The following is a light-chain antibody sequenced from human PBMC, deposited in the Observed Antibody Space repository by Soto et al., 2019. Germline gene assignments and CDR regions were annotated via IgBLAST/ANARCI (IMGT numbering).Light chain of an antibody. V-gene: IGKV3-15*01. CDR2: GAS. CDR1: QTISTN. J-gene: IGKJ1*01. Sequence: EVVMTQSPATLSVSPGERATLSCRASQTISTNLAWYQQKPGQAXRLLIYGASTRAAGIPARFSGSGCGTEFTLIISSLQSEDFVVYYCQDYSDWPTWTFGQGTKVDIK. CDR3: QDYSDWPTWT.